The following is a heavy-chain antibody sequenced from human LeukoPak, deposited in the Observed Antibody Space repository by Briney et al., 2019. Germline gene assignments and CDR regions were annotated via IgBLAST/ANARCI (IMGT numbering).Heavy chain of an antibody. CDR2: ISSSGSTI. CDR3: ARVRGFCGNPFRYFDY. J-gene: IGHJ4*02. Sequence: GGSLRLSCAASGFTFSSYWMHWVRQAPGKGLEWVSYISSSGSTIYYADSVKGRFTISRDNAKNSLYLQMNSLRAEDTAVYYCARVRGFCGNPFRYFDYWGQGTLVTVSS. D-gene: IGHD4-23*01. CDR1: GFTFSSYW. V-gene: IGHV3-48*04.